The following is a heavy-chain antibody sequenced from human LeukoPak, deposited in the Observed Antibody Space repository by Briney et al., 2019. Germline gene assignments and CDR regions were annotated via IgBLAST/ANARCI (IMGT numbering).Heavy chain of an antibody. D-gene: IGHD3-10*01. J-gene: IGHJ4*02. Sequence: PSQTLSLTCTVSGGSISSGSYYWSWIRQPAGKGLEWIGRIYTSGSTNYNPSLKSRVTISVDTSKSQFSLKLSSVTAADTAVYYCAAAHWDRRGYGSGSYNYWGQGTLVTVSS. CDR1: GGSISSGSYY. CDR3: AAAHWDRRGYGSGSYNY. CDR2: IYTSGST. V-gene: IGHV4-61*02.